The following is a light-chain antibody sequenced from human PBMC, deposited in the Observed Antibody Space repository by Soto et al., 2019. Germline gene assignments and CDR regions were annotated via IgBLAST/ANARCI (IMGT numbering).Light chain of an antibody. CDR1: SSNIGSNY. V-gene: IGLV1-44*01. J-gene: IGLJ3*02. CDR2: SFD. Sequence: QSVLTQPPSASGTPGQRVTISCSGSSSNIGSNYVYWYQQLPGTAPKLLIYSFDQRPSGVPDRFSGSKSGTSASLAISGLQSQDEADYYCGSWDDSLDGWVFGGGTKLTVL. CDR3: GSWDDSLDGWV.